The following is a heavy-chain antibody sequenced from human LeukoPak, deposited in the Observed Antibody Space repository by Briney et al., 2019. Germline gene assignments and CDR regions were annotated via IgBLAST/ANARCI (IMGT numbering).Heavy chain of an antibody. Sequence: GASVKVSCKASGYTFTGYYMHWVRQAPGQGLEWMGWINPNSGGTNYAQKFQGRVTMTRDTSISTFYMELSRLRSDDTAVYYCARDVGEYCSSVSCYASDYWGQGTLVTVSS. CDR2: INPNSGGT. CDR3: ARDVGEYCSSVSCYASDY. D-gene: IGHD2-2*01. V-gene: IGHV1-2*02. J-gene: IGHJ4*02. CDR1: GYTFTGYY.